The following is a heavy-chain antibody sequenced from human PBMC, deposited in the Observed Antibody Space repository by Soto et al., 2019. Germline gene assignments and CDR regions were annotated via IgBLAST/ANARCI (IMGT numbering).Heavy chain of an antibody. D-gene: IGHD1-26*01. J-gene: IGHJ3*01. CDR2: ISYNSRVI. CDR1: GFSFHDYV. CDR3: VTPNSDSFSEGFNL. Sequence: EVKLVESGGGLVQPGRSLRLSCAASGFSFHDYVMHWVRQAPGKGLEWVSGISYNSRVIDYADSVKGRFTISRDNAENSLYLQMYSLTAEDTALYYCVTPNSDSFSEGFNLWGQGTMVTVSS. V-gene: IGHV3-9*01.